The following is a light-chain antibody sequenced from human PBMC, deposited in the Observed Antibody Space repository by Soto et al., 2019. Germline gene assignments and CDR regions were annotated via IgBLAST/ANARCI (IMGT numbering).Light chain of an antibody. CDR1: QSISSW. CDR3: QQYNSYSPSWT. Sequence: DIQMTRSPSTLSASVGDRVTIHCGVTQSISSWLAWYQQKPGKAPKLLIYDASSLESGVPSRFSGSGSGTEFTLTISSLQPDDFATYYCQQYNSYSPSWTFGKGTKVDIK. V-gene: IGKV1-5*01. CDR2: DAS. J-gene: IGKJ1*01.